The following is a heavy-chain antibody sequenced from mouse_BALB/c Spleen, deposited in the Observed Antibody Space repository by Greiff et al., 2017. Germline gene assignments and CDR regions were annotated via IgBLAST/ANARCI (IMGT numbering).Heavy chain of an antibody. J-gene: IGHJ4*01. CDR2: INPDSSTI. V-gene: IGHV4-1*02. CDR1: GFDFSRYW. Sequence: EVKLMESGGGLVQPGGSLKLSCAASGFDFSRYWMSWVRQAPGKGLEWIGEINPDSSTINYTPSLKDKFIISRDNAKNTLYLQMSKVRSEDTALYYCARPLRRAMDYWGQGTSVTVSS. CDR3: ARPLRRAMDY. D-gene: IGHD2-12*01.